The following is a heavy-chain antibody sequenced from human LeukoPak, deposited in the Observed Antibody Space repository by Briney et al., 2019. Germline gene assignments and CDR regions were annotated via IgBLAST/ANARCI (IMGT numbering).Heavy chain of an antibody. J-gene: IGHJ4*02. D-gene: IGHD6-19*01. V-gene: IGHV1-18*01. CDR3: ARRVFSGWGYYFDY. CDR1: GYTFTSYG. CDR2: ISAYNGNT. Sequence: GASVKVSCKASGYTFTSYGISWVRQAPGQGLEWMGWISAYNGNTNYAQKLQGRVTMTTDTSTSTAYMDLSSLRSDDTAIYYCARRVFSGWGYYFDYWGQGTLVTVSS.